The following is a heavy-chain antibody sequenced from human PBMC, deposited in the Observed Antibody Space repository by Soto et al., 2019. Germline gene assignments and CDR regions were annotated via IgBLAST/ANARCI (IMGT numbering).Heavy chain of an antibody. J-gene: IGHJ4*02. CDR1: GYNFLSYV. CDR2: ISVYNSNA. V-gene: IGHV1-18*04. D-gene: IGHD3-10*02. CDR3: ARGNMIGYYVTRPDY. Sequence: QVQLVQSGGEVKKPGASVTVSCKASGYNFLSYVVSWARQATGQGLDWMRWISVYNSNANYEQQLHGRVTMTSDTSTNTAYLELRGQRSDDTAVYYCARGNMIGYYVTRPDYWGQGTMVVVAS.